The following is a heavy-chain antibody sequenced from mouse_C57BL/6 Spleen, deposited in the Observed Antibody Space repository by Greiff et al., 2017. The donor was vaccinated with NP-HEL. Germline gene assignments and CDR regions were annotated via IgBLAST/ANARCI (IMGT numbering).Heavy chain of an antibody. CDR1: GFTFSDFY. V-gene: IGHV7-1*01. J-gene: IGHJ2*01. Sequence: EVKVVESGGGLVQSGRSLRLSCATSGFTFSDFYMEWVRQAPGKGLEWIAASRNKANDYTTEYSASVKGRFIVSRDTSQSILYLQMNALRAEDTAIYYCARDDALDYWGQGTTLTVSS. CDR2: SRNKANDYTT. CDR3: ARDDALDY.